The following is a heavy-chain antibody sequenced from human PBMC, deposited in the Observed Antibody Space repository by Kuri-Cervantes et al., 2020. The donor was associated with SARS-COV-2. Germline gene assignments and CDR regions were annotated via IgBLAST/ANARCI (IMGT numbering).Heavy chain of an antibody. J-gene: IGHJ4*02. Sequence: GESLKISCAASGFTFSSYAMSWVRQAPGKGLEWVSAISGSGGSTYYADSVKGRFTLSRDNAKNMLFLQMNSLRAEDTAVYYCVRDGDHWNFDYWGQGTLVTCYS. CDR2: ISGSGGST. CDR1: GFTFSSYA. V-gene: IGHV3-23*01. D-gene: IGHD1-1*01. CDR3: VRDGDHWNFDY.